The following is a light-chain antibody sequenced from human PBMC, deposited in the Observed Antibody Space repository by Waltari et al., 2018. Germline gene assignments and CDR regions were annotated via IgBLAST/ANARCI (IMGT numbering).Light chain of an antibody. J-gene: IGKJ4*01. V-gene: IGKV3-15*01. CDR3: QQCNDWPLT. CDR2: GAS. Sequence: EIVMTQSPATLSVSPGERVTLSCRASQSVSSYLVWYQQKPGQAPRLLIYGASTRATGVPARFSGSGSGTEFTLTISSLQSEDFAIYYCQQCNDWPLTFGGGTKVEIK. CDR1: QSVSSY.